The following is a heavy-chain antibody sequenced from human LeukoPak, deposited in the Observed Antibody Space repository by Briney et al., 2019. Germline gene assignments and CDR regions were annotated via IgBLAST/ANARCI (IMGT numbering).Heavy chain of an antibody. J-gene: IGHJ6*02. CDR3: TTGGKTPAYYYYYYGMDV. V-gene: IGHV3-15*07. D-gene: IGHD6-25*01. Sequence: KTGGSLRLSCAASGFTFSNAWMNWVRQAPGKGLEWVGRIKSKTDGGTTDYAAPVKGRFTISRDDSKNTLYLQMNSLKTEDTAVYYCTTGGKTPAYYYYYYGMDVWGQGTTVTVSS. CDR1: GFTFSNAW. CDR2: IKSKTDGGTT.